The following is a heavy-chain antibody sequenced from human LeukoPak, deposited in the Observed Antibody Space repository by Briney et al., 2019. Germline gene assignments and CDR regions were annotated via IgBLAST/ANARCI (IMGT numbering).Heavy chain of an antibody. CDR1: GGSFSGYY. V-gene: IGHV4-34*01. CDR3: ARGPRDHVWGSYRYFDY. J-gene: IGHJ4*02. D-gene: IGHD3-16*02. CDR2: INHSGST. Sequence: SETLSLTCAVYGGSFSGYYWSWIRQPPGKGLEWIGEINHSGSTNYNPSLKSRVTISVDTSKNQFSLKLSSVTAADTAVYYCARGPRDHVWGSYRYFDYWGQGTLVTVSS.